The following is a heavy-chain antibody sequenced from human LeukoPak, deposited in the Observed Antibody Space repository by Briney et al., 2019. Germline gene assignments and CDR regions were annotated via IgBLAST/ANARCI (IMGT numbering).Heavy chain of an antibody. D-gene: IGHD3-10*01. J-gene: IGHJ4*02. CDR3: ARHGGVGSGSYWYYFDY. CDR1: GGSISSYY. CDR2: IYYSGST. Sequence: PSETLSLTCTVSGGSISSYYWSWIRQPPGKGLEWIGYIYYSGSTKYNPSLKSRVTISVDTSKNQFSLKLSSVTAADTAVYYCARHGGVGSGSYWYYFDYWGQGTLATVSS. V-gene: IGHV4-59*08.